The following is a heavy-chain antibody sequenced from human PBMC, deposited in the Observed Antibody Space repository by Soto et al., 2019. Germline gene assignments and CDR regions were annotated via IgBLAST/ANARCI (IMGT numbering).Heavy chain of an antibody. CDR1: GGSISSYF. Sequence: SETLSLTCTVSGGSISSYFWSWIRQPPGKGLEWIGYIYYSGSTNYSPSLKSRVTISLDTSKSQFSLKLTSVTAADTAVYYCARQGFGALHGLVVVWGQGTTVTVSS. J-gene: IGHJ6*02. V-gene: IGHV4-59*08. CDR3: ARQGFGALHGLVVV. CDR2: IYYSGST. D-gene: IGHD3-10*01.